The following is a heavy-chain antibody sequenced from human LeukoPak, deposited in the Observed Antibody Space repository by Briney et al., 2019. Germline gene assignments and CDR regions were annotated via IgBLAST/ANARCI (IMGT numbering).Heavy chain of an antibody. CDR2: INWNGGST. V-gene: IGHV3-20*04. CDR3: ARARYANAWYAFDI. J-gene: IGHJ3*02. Sequence: GGSLRLSCVASGFRFDDYGMSWVRQAPGKGLEWVSGINWNGGSTGYADSVKGRFTISRDNAKNSLYLRMNSLRAEDTALYYCARARYANAWYAFDIWGHGTMVTVSS. D-gene: IGHD2-2*01. CDR1: GFRFDDYG.